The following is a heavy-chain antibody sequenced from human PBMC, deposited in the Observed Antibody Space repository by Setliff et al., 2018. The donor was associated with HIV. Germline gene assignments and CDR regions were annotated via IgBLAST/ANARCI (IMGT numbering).Heavy chain of an antibody. CDR2: IHKVGSEK. CDR3: AASLGYFVQAE. CDR1: GLVFSSYW. J-gene: IGHJ4*02. Sequence: PGGSLRLSCAASGLVFSSYWMNWVRQSPGKGLEWVANIHKVGSEKNYADSVKGRFTISRDNSENLLYLQMDNLRVEDSAVYYCAASLGYFVQAEWGQGTLVTVSS. D-gene: IGHD3-9*01. V-gene: IGHV3-7*01.